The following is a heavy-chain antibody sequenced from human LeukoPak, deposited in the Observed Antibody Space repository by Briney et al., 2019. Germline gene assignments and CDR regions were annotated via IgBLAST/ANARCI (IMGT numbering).Heavy chain of an antibody. J-gene: IGHJ4*02. CDR3: ARDRSGEPYYYDTDFDY. CDR2: ISAYNGNT. V-gene: IGHV1-18*01. Sequence: ASVKVSCKASGYTFTSYGISWVRQAPGQGLEWMGWISAYNGNTNYAQKLQGRVTMTTDTYTSTAYMELRSLRSDDTAVYYCARDRSGEPYYYDTDFDYWGQGTLVTVSS. CDR1: GYTFTSYG. D-gene: IGHD3-22*01.